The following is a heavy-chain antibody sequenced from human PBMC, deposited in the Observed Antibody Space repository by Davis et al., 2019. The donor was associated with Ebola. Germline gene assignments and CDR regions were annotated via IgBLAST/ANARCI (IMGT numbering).Heavy chain of an antibody. Sequence: GESLKISCKGYGYTFTSNWIVWVRQMPGRGLEWMGDIYPSDSDTKYSPSFQGHVTFSVDKSTTTAYLQWGSLKASDTATYYCARLGTRSFDYWGQGTLVTVSS. CDR2: IYPSDSDT. CDR3: ARLGTRSFDY. CDR1: GYTFTSNW. D-gene: IGHD2-2*01. J-gene: IGHJ4*02. V-gene: IGHV5-51*01.